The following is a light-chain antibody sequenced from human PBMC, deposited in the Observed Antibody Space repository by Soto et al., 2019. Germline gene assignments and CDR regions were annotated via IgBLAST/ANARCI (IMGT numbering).Light chain of an antibody. CDR3: QQYNSYPWT. V-gene: IGKV1-5*01. CDR2: DAS. CDR1: QRISSW. J-gene: IGKJ1*01. Sequence: DIQTTQSPSTVSASVGDRVTITCRASQRISSWLAWYQQKPGKAPKVLIYDASSLESGVPSRFSGSGSGTEFTLTISSLQPDDLATFYCQQYNSYPWTFGQGTKVDIK.